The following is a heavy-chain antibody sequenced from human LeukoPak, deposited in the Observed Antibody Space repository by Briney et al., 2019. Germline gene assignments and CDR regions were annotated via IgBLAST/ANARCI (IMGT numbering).Heavy chain of an antibody. V-gene: IGHV3-33*07. Sequence: GGPLRLSCAASGFTFRNYGMYWVRQAPGKGLDWVAVMWYDGSKSYYTESVKGRFTISRDNSKNTLYLQMNSLRAEDTAVYYCARDSGYYGSESPDYWGQGTLVTVSS. CDR1: GFTFRNYG. D-gene: IGHD3-10*01. J-gene: IGHJ4*02. CDR2: MWYDGSKS. CDR3: ARDSGYYGSESPDY.